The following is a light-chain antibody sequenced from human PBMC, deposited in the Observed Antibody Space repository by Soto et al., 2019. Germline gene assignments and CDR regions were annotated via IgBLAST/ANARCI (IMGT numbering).Light chain of an antibody. CDR1: QGIGTD. Sequence: DIQMTQSPSSLSASVGDRVTITCRASQGIGTDLGWYRQKPGRAPERLIYSTSSLQSGVPSRFSGSGSGTEFSLTITSLQPEDCATYYCQQYRGYWTFGQGTKVDIK. J-gene: IGKJ1*01. CDR3: QQYRGYWT. V-gene: IGKV1-17*01. CDR2: STS.